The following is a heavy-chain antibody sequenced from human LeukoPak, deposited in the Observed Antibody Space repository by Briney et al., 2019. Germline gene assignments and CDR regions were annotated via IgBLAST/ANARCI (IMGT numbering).Heavy chain of an antibody. V-gene: IGHV4-59*12. CDR2: IYFTGSS. Sequence: SETLSLTCIVSGGSMSGSYWSWIRQPPGKGLEWLGNIYFTGSSKSNPSLKSRVTISLDTSKNQFSLRLASVTAADTAVYYCARERRELRGDAFDIWGQGTTVTVSS. D-gene: IGHD1-26*01. CDR3: ARERRELRGDAFDI. CDR1: GGSMSGSY. J-gene: IGHJ3*02.